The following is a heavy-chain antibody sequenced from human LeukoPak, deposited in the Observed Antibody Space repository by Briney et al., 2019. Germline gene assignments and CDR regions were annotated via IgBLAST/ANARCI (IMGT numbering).Heavy chain of an antibody. CDR2: ISSSGSTT. CDR1: GFTFTDYH. Sequence: PGGSLRLSYAASGFTFTDYHMSWLRQAPGKGLEWVSHISSSGSTTYYADSVKGRFTISRDNAKNSLYLQTNSLRAEDTAVYYCVRDDYGSGTYYYWGQGTLVTVSS. CDR3: VRDDYGSGTYYY. V-gene: IGHV3-11*01. J-gene: IGHJ4*02. D-gene: IGHD3-10*01.